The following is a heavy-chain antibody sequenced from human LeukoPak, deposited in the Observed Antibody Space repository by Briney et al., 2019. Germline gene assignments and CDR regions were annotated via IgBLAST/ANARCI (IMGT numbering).Heavy chain of an antibody. Sequence: GGSLRLSCAASGFTFTSYAMTWVRQAPGRGLEWVSTITGTGDTTYYADSVKGRFTISRDNSKNTLYLEMNSLRAEDTAVYYCATYDRSGYYRDRHFDYWGQGTLVTVSS. J-gene: IGHJ4*02. CDR2: ITGTGDTT. CDR1: GFTFTSYA. V-gene: IGHV3-23*01. CDR3: ATYDRSGYYRDRHFDY. D-gene: IGHD3-22*01.